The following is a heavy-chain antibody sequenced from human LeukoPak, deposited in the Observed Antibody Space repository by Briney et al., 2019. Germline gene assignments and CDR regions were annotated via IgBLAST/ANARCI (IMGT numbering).Heavy chain of an antibody. D-gene: IGHD6-25*01. CDR2: ISYDGSNK. Sequence: PGGSLRLSCAASGFTFSSYDLHWVRQAPGKGLEWVAVISYDGSNKYYTDSLKGRFTISRDNSKNTLYLQMSSLRAEDTAVYYCAKSSSGWPYNWFDPWGQGTLVTVSS. CDR1: GFTFSSYD. V-gene: IGHV3-30*18. J-gene: IGHJ5*02. CDR3: AKSSSGWPYNWFDP.